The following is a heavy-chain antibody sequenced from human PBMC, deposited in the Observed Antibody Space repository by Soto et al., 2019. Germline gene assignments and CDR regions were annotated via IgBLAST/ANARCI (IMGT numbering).Heavy chain of an antibody. Sequence: QVQLVQSGAEVKKPGSSVKVSCKASGGTFSSYTISWVRQAPGQGLEWMGRIIPILGIANYAQKFQGRVTINADKSTSTAYMELSSLRSEDTAVYYCAAMKRPDQTGSSSDYWGQGTLVTVSS. J-gene: IGHJ4*02. CDR3: AAMKRPDQTGSSSDY. CDR1: GGTFSSYT. CDR2: IIPILGIA. V-gene: IGHV1-69*02. D-gene: IGHD3-3*01.